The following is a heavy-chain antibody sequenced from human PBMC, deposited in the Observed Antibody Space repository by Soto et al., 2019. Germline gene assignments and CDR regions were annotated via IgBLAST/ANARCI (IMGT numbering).Heavy chain of an antibody. V-gene: IGHV4-34*01. CDR3: ARPRYWGLWFGEGDTKSGGMDV. CDR2: INHIVST. Sequence: SGTLSLSCTVSGSSIRNYYWSWFRQPPVKGLEWIGEINHIVSTNYYPSLKSGVTISVDTSKSQCSLKLSSVTAADTAVYYCARPRYWGLWFGEGDTKSGGMDVWGQGTTVTVSS. J-gene: IGHJ6*02. CDR1: GSSIRNYY. D-gene: IGHD3-10*01.